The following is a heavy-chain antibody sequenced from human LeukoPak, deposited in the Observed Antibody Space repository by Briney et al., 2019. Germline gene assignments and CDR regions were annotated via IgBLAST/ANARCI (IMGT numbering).Heavy chain of an antibody. D-gene: IGHD3-22*01. CDR2: MYYSGNT. CDR3: AMQYYDRTGYYYFDH. Sequence: SETLSRTCTVSGDAITGSTYYWGWIRQPPGKGLEWIGSMYYSGNTYSNASLKSRVIISADTSKNQFSLKLSSVTAADTATYYCAMQYYDRTGYYYFDHWTQGTLVTVSS. CDR1: GDAITGSTYY. V-gene: IGHV4-39*01. J-gene: IGHJ4*02.